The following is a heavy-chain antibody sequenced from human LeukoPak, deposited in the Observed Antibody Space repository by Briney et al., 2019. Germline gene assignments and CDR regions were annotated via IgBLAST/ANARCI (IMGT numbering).Heavy chain of an antibody. CDR3: ARDRLRFLEWFTTPDAFDI. CDR1: GFTFSSYS. J-gene: IGHJ3*02. V-gene: IGHV3-21*01. CDR2: ISSSSSYI. Sequence: GGSLRLSCAASGFTFSSYSMNWVRQATGKGLEWVSSISSSSSYIYYADSVKSRFTSSRDNAKNSLYLQMNSLRAEDTAVYYCARDRLRFLEWFTTPDAFDIWGQGTMVTVSS. D-gene: IGHD3-3*01.